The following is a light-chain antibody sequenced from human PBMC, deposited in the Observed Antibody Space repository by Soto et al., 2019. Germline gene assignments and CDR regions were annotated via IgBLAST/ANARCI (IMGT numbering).Light chain of an antibody. CDR2: DAF. CDR3: NQYNSWYT. J-gene: IGKJ2*01. Sequence: DIQMTQSPSTLSASVGDRVTITCRASQSISSWLAWYQQKPGKAPKLLIYDAFSLESGVPSRFSGSGSGIEFTFTIRSLLPDDFATYYCNQYNSWYTFCLWTKLEIK. V-gene: IGKV1-5*01. CDR1: QSISSW.